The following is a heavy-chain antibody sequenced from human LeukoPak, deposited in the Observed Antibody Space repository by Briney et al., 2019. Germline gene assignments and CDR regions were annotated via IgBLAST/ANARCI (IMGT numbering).Heavy chain of an antibody. Sequence: ASVKVSCKASGYTFTSYGISWVRQAPGQGLEWMGGISAYNGNTNYAQKLQGRVTMTTDTSTSTAYMELRSLRSDDTAVYYCAMEEDCTNGVCYGFLGYWGQGTLVTVSS. J-gene: IGHJ4*02. D-gene: IGHD2-8*01. V-gene: IGHV1-18*01. CDR3: AMEEDCTNGVCYGFLGY. CDR2: ISAYNGNT. CDR1: GYTFTSYG.